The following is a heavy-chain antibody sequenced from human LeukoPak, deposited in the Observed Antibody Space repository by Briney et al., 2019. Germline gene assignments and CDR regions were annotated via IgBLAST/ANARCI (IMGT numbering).Heavy chain of an antibody. D-gene: IGHD3-9*01. V-gene: IGHV4-34*01. Sequence: SETLSLTCTVSGGSISRDYWNWIRQPPGKGLEWIGEINHSGSTNYNPSLKSRVTISVDTSKNQFSLKLSSVTAADTAVYYCARATKLRYFDWLSTLYYYYGMDVWGQGTTVTVSS. CDR1: GGSISRDY. CDR3: ARATKLRYFDWLSTLYYYYGMDV. CDR2: INHSGST. J-gene: IGHJ6*02.